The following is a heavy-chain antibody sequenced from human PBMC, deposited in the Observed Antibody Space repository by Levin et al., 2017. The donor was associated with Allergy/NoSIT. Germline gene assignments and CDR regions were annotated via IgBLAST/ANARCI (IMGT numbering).Heavy chain of an antibody. D-gene: IGHD1-26*01. Sequence: GASVKVSCVTSGFTFSNNRMSWVRQAPGKGLEWVASIKQDGSEKYYVDSVKGRFTISRDNAKNSLYLQMNSLRAEDTAVYYCVVGGTTFSYWGQGTLATVSS. CDR3: VVGGTTFSY. V-gene: IGHV3-7*01. J-gene: IGHJ4*02. CDR1: GFTFSNNR. CDR2: IKQDGSEK.